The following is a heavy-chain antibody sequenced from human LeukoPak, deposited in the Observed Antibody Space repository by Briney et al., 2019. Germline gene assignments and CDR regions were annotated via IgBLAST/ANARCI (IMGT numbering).Heavy chain of an antibody. CDR2: IHRSGSP. V-gene: IGHV4/OR15-8*01. CDR3: AREILGGFNPGAY. D-gene: IGHD1-14*01. Sequence: PSETLSLTCGVSGGSITSTNWWSWVGQPPGQGLEWIGEIHRSGSPNYNPSLQSRVTISIDRSRNQIAPELSSVTAADTAVYYCAREILGGFNPGAYWGQGTLVTVSS. CDR1: GGSITSTNW. J-gene: IGHJ4*02.